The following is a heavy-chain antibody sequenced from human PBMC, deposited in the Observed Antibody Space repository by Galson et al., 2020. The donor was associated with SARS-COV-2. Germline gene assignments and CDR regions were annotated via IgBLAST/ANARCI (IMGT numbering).Heavy chain of an antibody. CDR1: GHTLTSYY. Sequence: ASVKVSCKASGHTLTSYYMHWVRQAPGQGLEWMGIINPSGGSTSYAQRFQGRVTMTRDTSTSTVYMELSSLRSEDTAVYYCASGSLVGAPDYWGQGTLVIVSS. D-gene: IGHD1-26*01. J-gene: IGHJ4*02. V-gene: IGHV1-46*01. CDR3: ASGSLVGAPDY. CDR2: INPSGGST.